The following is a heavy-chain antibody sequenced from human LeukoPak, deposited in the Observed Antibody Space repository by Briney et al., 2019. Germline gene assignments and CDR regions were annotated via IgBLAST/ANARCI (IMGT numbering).Heavy chain of an antibody. CDR3: ATVKDDYYYYYYMDV. CDR1: GYRLTELS. V-gene: IGHV1-24*01. J-gene: IGHJ6*03. Sequence: ASVKVSCKVSGYRLTELSIHWVRQAPGKGLEWMGGFDREDDETIYAQSFQGRVTMTEDTSTDIAYMELSSLRSDDTAVYYCATVKDDYYYYYYMDVWAKGTTVTVSS. CDR2: FDREDDET.